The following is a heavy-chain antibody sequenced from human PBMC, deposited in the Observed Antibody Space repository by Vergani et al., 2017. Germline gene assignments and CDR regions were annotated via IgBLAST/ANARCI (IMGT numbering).Heavy chain of an antibody. V-gene: IGHV3-21*01. CDR2: ISSSSSYI. J-gene: IGHJ5*02. D-gene: IGHD3-10*01. CDR3: ARDLSHYYGSGSYDWFDH. CDR1: GFTFSSYS. Sequence: EVQLVESGGGLVKPGGSLRLSCAASGFTFSSYSMNWVRQAPGKGLEWVSSISSSSSYIYYADSVKGRFTISRDNAKNSLYLQMNSLRAEDTAVYYCARDLSHYYGSGSYDWFDHWGQGTLVTVSS.